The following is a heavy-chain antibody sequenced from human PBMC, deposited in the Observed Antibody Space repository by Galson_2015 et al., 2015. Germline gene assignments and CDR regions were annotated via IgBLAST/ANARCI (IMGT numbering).Heavy chain of an antibody. J-gene: IGHJ4*02. D-gene: IGHD6-19*01. V-gene: IGHV4-59*01. CDR2: IYYSGRT. Sequence: ETLSLTCTVSGGSISSYYWSWIRQPPGKGLEWIGYIYYSGRTNYNPSLKSRVTISVDTSKNQFSLKLSSVTAADTAVYYCARERSSGWYGGFDYWGQGTLVTVSS. CDR1: GGSISSYY. CDR3: ARERSSGWYGGFDY.